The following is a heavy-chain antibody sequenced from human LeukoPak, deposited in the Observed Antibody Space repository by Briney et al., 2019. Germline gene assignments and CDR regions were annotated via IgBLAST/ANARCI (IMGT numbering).Heavy chain of an antibody. CDR1: GFTFSSSS. D-gene: IGHD3-9*01. CDR3: AGSILTGYPTFDC. CDR2: ISSSGGTI. J-gene: IGHJ4*02. Sequence: GGSLRLSCAAAGFTFSSSSVNWVRQAPGKGLECVSYISSSGGTIFYADSVKGRFTISRDNAKNSLYLQMNSLRAEDTAVYYCAGSILTGYPTFDCWGQGTLVTVSS. V-gene: IGHV3-48*04.